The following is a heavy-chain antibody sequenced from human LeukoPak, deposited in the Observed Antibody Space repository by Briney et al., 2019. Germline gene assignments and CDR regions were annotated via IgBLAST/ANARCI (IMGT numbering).Heavy chain of an antibody. V-gene: IGHV3-23*01. CDR3: AKVRDTRDWYKDAFDV. Sequence: GGSLRLSCAASGFTFSAYAMSWVRQAPGKGLEWVSAITGTGGHTYYAASVEGRFTVSRDNSKNTLYLQMSSLRAEDTAMYYCAKVRDTRDWYKDAFDVWGQGTRVTVSS. J-gene: IGHJ3*01. CDR1: GFTFSAYA. D-gene: IGHD6-19*01. CDR2: ITGTGGHT.